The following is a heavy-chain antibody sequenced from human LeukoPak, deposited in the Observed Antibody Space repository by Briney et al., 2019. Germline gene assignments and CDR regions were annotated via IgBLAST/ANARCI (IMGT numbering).Heavy chain of an antibody. J-gene: IGHJ4*03. CDR3: VKVYPTLTTSSVLGS. D-gene: IGHD4-17*01. CDR2: MSNSGENT. Sequence: GRSLRLSCAASGFTFSSYSMQWVRQTPGKGLEWVGIMSNSGENTFYGEAVKGRFTISRDNSKNTVYLQIDALRTEDSAVYYCVKVYPTLTTSSVLGSWGQGTLVTVSS. CDR1: GFTFSSYS. V-gene: IGHV3-30*18.